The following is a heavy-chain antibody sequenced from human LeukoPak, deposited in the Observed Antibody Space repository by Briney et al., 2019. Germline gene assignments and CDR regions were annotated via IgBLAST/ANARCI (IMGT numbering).Heavy chain of an antibody. CDR3: ARAYYQNYFDY. D-gene: IGHD3-10*01. V-gene: IGHV4-59*01. J-gene: IGHJ4*02. CDR1: GGSFSGYY. Sequence: PSETLSLTCAVYGGSFSGYYWSWIRQPPGKGLEWIGYIYYSGSTNYNPSLKSRVTISVDTSKNQFSLKLSSVTAADTAVYYCARAYYQNYFDYWGQGTLVTVSS. CDR2: IYYSGST.